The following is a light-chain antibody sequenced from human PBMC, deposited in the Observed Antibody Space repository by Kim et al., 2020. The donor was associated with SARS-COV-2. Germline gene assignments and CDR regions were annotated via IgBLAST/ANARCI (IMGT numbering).Light chain of an antibody. CDR1: SNNVGNQG. V-gene: IGLV10-54*01. CDR2: GDN. Sequence: QAGLTQPPSVSKGLRQTATLTCTGNSNNVGNQGAAWLQQHQGHPPKLLSYGDNSRPSGISERLSASRSGNTASLTITGLQPEDEADYYCSAWDFSLNGWVFGGGTKLTVL. J-gene: IGLJ3*02. CDR3: SAWDFSLNGWV.